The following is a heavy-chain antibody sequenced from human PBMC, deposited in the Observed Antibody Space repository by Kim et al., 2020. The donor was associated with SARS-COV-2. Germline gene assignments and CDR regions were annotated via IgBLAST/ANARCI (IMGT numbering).Heavy chain of an antibody. CDR1: GGSISSYY. D-gene: IGHD3-16*02. J-gene: IGHJ4*02. CDR3: ARIYYDYVWGSYRFDY. V-gene: IGHV4-59*01. Sequence: SETLSLTCTVSGGSISSYYWSWIRQPPGKGLEWIGYIYYSGSTNYNPSLKSRVTISVDTSKNQFSLKLSSVTAADTAVYYCARIYYDYVWGSYRFDYWGQGTLVTVSS. CDR2: IYYSGST.